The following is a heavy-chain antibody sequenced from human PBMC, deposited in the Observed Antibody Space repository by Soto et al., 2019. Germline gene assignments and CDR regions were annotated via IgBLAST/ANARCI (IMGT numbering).Heavy chain of an antibody. Sequence: SETLSLTCTVSGGSISSYYWSWIRQPPGKGLEWIGYIYYSGSTNYNPSFKSRVTISVDTSKNQFSLKLSSVTAADTAAYHCARQAMFADAFAICGLCTMAIDS. CDR3: ARQAMFADAFAI. J-gene: IGHJ3*02. CDR1: GGSISSYY. CDR2: IYYSGST. V-gene: IGHV4-59*08. D-gene: IGHD3-10*02.